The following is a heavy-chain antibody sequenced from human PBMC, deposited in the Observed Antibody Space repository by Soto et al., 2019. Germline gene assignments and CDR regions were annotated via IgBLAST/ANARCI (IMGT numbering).Heavy chain of an antibody. CDR3: VSGNYYFDY. J-gene: IGHJ4*02. CDR1: GDSVSSNSAA. D-gene: IGHD3-10*01. Sequence: SQTLSLTCAISGDSVSSNSAAWNWIRQSPSRGLEWLGRTYYRSQWYTNYAVSVKSRIAINPDTSKNQFSLQLDSVTPEDTAVYYCVSGNYYFDYWGQGALVTVSS. V-gene: IGHV6-1*01. CDR2: TYYRSQWYT.